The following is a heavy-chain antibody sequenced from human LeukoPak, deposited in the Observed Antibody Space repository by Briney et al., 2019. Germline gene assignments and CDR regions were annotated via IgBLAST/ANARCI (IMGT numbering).Heavy chain of an antibody. CDR3: ARASRDDTAMATPFAY. V-gene: IGHV1-69*06. CDR2: ITPIFGTA. J-gene: IGHJ4*02. CDR1: GGTFSNYG. D-gene: IGHD5-18*01. Sequence: ASVKVSCKASGGTFSNYGINWVRQAPGQGLEWMGGITPIFGTANYVQKFQGRVTITADKFTSTAYMELSRLRFEDTATYYCARASRDDTAMATPFAYWGQGTLVIVSS.